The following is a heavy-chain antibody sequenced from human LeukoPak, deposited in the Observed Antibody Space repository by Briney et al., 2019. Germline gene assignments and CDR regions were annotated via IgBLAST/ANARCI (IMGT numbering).Heavy chain of an antibody. Sequence: GGSLRLSCVASGFTFDDYGMHWVRQAPGKGLEWVSLISWDGGSTHYADSVKGRFTISRDNSKNSLHLQMNSLRVEDTALYYCARLGSDDSSGYYYEYDYYYIDVWGKGTTVTVSS. CDR2: ISWDGGST. J-gene: IGHJ6*03. CDR3: ARLGSDDSSGYYYEYDYYYIDV. CDR1: GFTFDDYG. V-gene: IGHV3-43D*03. D-gene: IGHD3-22*01.